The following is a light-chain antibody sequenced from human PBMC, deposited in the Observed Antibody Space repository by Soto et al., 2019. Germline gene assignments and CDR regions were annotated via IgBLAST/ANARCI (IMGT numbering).Light chain of an antibody. CDR1: QRISSN. CDR2: GAS. Sequence: EILMTQSQATLSFSPGERATLSCRASQRISSNVAWYQLKPGQAPRLLIYGASTRATGVPARFSGGGSGTEFTLTISSLQSEDFVVYFCQQYKDWPPYTFGQGTKLEIK. V-gene: IGKV3-15*01. CDR3: QQYKDWPPYT. J-gene: IGKJ2*01.